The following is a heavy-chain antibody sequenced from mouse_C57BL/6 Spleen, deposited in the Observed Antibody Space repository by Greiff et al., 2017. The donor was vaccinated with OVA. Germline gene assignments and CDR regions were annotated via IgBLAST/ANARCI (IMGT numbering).Heavy chain of an antibody. J-gene: IGHJ2*01. CDR1: GYTFTSYW. CDR3: ARSRYGSSFDY. Sequence: QVQLQQPGAELVRPGSSVKLSCKASGYTFTSYWMHWVKQRPIQGLEWIGNIDPSDSETRYNQKFKDKATLTVDKSSSTAYMQLSSLTSEDSAVYYCARSRYGSSFDYWGQGTTLTVSS. D-gene: IGHD1-1*01. CDR2: IDPSDSET. V-gene: IGHV1-52*01.